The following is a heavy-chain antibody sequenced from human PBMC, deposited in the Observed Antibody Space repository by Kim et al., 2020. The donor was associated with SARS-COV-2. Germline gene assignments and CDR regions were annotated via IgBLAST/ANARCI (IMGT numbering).Heavy chain of an antibody. D-gene: IGHD3-9*01. CDR2: ILEDGSDK. CDR3: GLTYHDVVTEYHQRIQFFFYIDV. Sequence: GGSLRLSCAASGFTFSSHVLHWVRQAPGRGLEWVGDILEDGSDKYYAPSVLGRFRISRDNSKKMLYLDMSSLRHEDAAVYYCGLTYHDVVTEYHQRIQFFFYIDVWGEGTAVTVSS. J-gene: IGHJ6*03. CDR1: GFTFSSHV. V-gene: IGHV3-30-3*01.